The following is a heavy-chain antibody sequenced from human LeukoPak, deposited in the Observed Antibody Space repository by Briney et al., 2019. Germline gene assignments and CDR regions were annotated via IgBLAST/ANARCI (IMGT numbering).Heavy chain of an antibody. CDR1: GFTFSSYA. CDR2: IRGSGGST. J-gene: IGHJ3*01. CDR3: AKFFTGEYVRAFDV. D-gene: IGHD3-10*02. Sequence: GGSLRLSCAASGFTFSSYAMSWVRQAPGKGLEWVSAIRGSGGSTNYGDSVKGRFTISRDNSKNTLYLQMNSLRAEDTAVYYCAKFFTGEYVRAFDVWGQGTMVTVSS. V-gene: IGHV3-23*01.